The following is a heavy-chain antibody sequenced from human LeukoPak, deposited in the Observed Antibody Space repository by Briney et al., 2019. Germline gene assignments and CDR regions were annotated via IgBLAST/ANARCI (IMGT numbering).Heavy chain of an antibody. CDR2: INPNSGGT. V-gene: IGHV1-2*02. CDR3: ARDLPRAAKKAIDI. CDR1: GHTFTGYY. D-gene: IGHD2-15*01. J-gene: IGHJ3*02. Sequence: ASVKVSCKASGHTFTGYYMHWVRQAPGQGLEWMGWINPNSGGTNYAQKFQGRVTMTRDTSISTAYMELSRLRSDDTAVYYCARDLPRAAKKAIDIWGQGTMVTVSS.